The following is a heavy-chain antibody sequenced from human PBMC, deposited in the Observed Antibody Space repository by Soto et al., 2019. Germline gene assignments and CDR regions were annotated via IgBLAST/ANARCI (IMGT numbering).Heavy chain of an antibody. V-gene: IGHV1-18*01. CDR1: GYTFTSYG. CDR3: ARDVQKHIVVVTAIPGYYYYGMDV. Sequence: ASVKVSCKASGYTFTSYGISWVRQAPGQGLEWMGWISAYNGNTNYAQKLQGRVTMTTDTSTSTAYMELRSLRSDDTAVYYCARDVQKHIVVVTAIPGYYYYGMDVWG. D-gene: IGHD2-21*02. CDR2: ISAYNGNT. J-gene: IGHJ6*02.